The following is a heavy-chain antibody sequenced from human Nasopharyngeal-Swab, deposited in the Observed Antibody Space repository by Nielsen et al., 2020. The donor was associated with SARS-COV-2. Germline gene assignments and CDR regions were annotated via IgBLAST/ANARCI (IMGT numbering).Heavy chain of an antibody. V-gene: IGHV4-4*07. D-gene: IGHD3-22*01. CDR3: ARVDNYYDSSGYRRYYFDY. J-gene: IGHJ4*02. CDR1: GGSISSYY. CDR2: IYTSGST. Sequence: SETLSLTCTVSGGSISSYYWSWIRQPAGKGLEWIGRIYTSGSTNYNPSLKSRVTMSVDTSKNQFSLKLSSVTAADTAVYYCARVDNYYDSSGYRRYYFDYWGQGTLVTVSS.